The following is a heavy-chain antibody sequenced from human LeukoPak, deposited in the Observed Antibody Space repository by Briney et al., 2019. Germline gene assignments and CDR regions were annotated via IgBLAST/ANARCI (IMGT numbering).Heavy chain of an antibody. J-gene: IGHJ4*02. CDR1: GYSITSAYY. CDR3: ARVARCTSCFDVDY. V-gene: IGHV4-38-2*02. CDR2: FFLKGST. D-gene: IGHD2-2*01. Sequence: SETLSLTCTVSGYSITSAYYWGWIRPPPGKGLEWIGSFFLKGSTYYNPSLKSRVTISVDTSKNQFSLTLRSVTAADTAVYYCARVARCTSCFDVDYWGQGTLVTVSS.